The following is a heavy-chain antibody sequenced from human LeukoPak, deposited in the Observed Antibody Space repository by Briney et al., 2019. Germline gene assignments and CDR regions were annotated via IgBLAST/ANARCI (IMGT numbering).Heavy chain of an antibody. Sequence: SETLSLTCKVSGGSITSYYWSWFRQPPGKGLEWIGHIYYSGSTNYNPSLKSRVTISVDTSKNQFSLKLTSVTAADTAVYYCARDITSTWGGYYFDYWGQGTLVTVSS. D-gene: IGHD6-13*01. J-gene: IGHJ4*02. CDR2: IYYSGST. V-gene: IGHV4-59*01. CDR3: ARDITSTWGGYYFDY. CDR1: GGSITSYY.